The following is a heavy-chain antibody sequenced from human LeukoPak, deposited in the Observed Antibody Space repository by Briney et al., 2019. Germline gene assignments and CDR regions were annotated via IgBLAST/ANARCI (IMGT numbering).Heavy chain of an antibody. Sequence: SETLSLTCAVYGGSFSGYYWSWIRQPPGKGLEWIGEINHSGSTNYNPSLKSRVTISVDTSKNQFSLKLSSVTAADTAVYYCARGRYFDWSDYYYYGMDLWGQGTTVTVSS. CDR1: GGSFSGYY. J-gene: IGHJ6*02. V-gene: IGHV4-34*01. CDR2: INHSGST. D-gene: IGHD3-9*01. CDR3: ARGRYFDWSDYYYYGMDL.